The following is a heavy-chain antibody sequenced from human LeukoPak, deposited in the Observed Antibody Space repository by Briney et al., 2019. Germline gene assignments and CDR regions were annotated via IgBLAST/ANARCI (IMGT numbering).Heavy chain of an antibody. CDR1: GGTFSSYA. V-gene: IGHV1-69*06. Sequence: ASVKVSCKASGGTFSSYAISWARQAPGQGLEWMGGIIPIFGTANYAQKFQGRVTITADKSTSTAYMELSGLRSEDTAVYYCARDAMSDAFDIWGQGTMVTVSS. J-gene: IGHJ3*02. CDR2: IIPIFGTA. CDR3: ARDAMSDAFDI.